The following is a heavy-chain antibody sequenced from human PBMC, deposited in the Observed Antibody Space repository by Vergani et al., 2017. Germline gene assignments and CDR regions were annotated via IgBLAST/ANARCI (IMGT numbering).Heavy chain of an antibody. CDR2: IIPIMGTA. V-gene: IGHV1-69*01. CDR3: ARLRPADY. CDR1: GGTFSSYT. Sequence: QVQLVQSGAEVKKPGSTVKVSCKASGGTFSSYTISWVRQAPGQGLEWMGGIIPIMGTAKYAQKFQGRVTISADESTSTAYMELNSLRSEDTAVYYCARLRPADYWGQGSLVTVSS. D-gene: IGHD2-2*01. J-gene: IGHJ4*02.